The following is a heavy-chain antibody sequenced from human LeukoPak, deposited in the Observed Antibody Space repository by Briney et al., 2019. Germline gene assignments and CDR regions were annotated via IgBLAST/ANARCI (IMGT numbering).Heavy chain of an antibody. CDR1: GFTFSSYA. CDR2: ISGSGGST. CDR3: ARVSGLLEYSSSSTEGGNWFDP. J-gene: IGHJ5*02. D-gene: IGHD6-6*01. Sequence: PGGSLRLSCAASGFTFSSYAMSWVRQAPGKGLEWVSAISGSGGSTYYADSVKGRFTISRDNSKNTLYLQMNSLRAEDTAVYYCARVSGLLEYSSSSTEGGNWFDPWGQGTLVTVSS. V-gene: IGHV3-23*01.